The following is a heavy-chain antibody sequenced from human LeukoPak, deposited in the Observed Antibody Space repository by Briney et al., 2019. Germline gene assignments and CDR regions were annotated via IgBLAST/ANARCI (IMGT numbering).Heavy chain of an antibody. CDR2: INPDGDGM. CDR1: GFTFSRSW. CDR3: AAWTDRGYSY. V-gene: IGHV3-7*01. Sequence: PWRSLRLSCTASGFTFSRSWMNWIRQAPGKGLEWIANINPDGDGMWFVDPVKGRFTMSRDNAQSSLHLQMNSLRVEDTAFYYCAAWTDRGYSYWGQGVLVTVSS. D-gene: IGHD5-12*01. J-gene: IGHJ4*02.